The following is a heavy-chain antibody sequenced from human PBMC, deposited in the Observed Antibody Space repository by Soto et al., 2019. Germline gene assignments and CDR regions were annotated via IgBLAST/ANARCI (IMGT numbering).Heavy chain of an antibody. V-gene: IGHV3-23*01. CDR2: IGGSNTDR. CDR1: RFIFNDYA. J-gene: IGHJ5*01. Sequence: DVQLLQSGGGLVQPGGSLTLSCAASRFIFNDYAMNWVRQAPGKGLERVSSIGGSNTDRYYADSVKGRFIISRDNSKNTMYLQMNSLTDDDTAVYYCAKDAVSYNGKWDWFDSWGQGTLVTVSS. CDR3: AKDAVSYNGKWDWFDS. D-gene: IGHD1-26*01.